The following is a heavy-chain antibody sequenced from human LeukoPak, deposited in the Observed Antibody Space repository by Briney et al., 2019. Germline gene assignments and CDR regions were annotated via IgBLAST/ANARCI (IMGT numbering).Heavy chain of an antibody. CDR2: IWYDGSQK. D-gene: IGHD6-19*01. CDR1: GFTFSSYG. V-gene: IGHV3-33*01. J-gene: IGHJ5*02. CDR3: TRLYRSGWYVP. Sequence: GRSLRLSCGASGFTFSSYGMHWVRQAPGKGLEWVAGIWYDGSQKYYADSVKGRFTISRDNSKNVLYLQMNSLRVEDTAMYYCTRLYRSGWYVPWGQGTLVTVSS.